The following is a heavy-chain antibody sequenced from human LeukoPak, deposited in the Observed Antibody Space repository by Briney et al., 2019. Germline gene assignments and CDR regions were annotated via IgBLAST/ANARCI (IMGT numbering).Heavy chain of an antibody. J-gene: IGHJ4*02. CDR1: GFTFSSYG. V-gene: IGHV3-30*18. CDR2: ISYDGSNK. D-gene: IGHD1-26*01. Sequence: GRSLRLPCAASGFTFSSYGMHWVRQAPGKGLEWVAVISYDGSNKYYADSVKGRFTISRDNSKNTLYLQMNSLRAEDTAVYYCAKSRSGRPRPYFDYWGQGTLVTVSS. CDR3: AKSRSGRPRPYFDY.